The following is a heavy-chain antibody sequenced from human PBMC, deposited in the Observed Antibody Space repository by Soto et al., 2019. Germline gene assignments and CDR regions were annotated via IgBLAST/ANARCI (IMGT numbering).Heavy chain of an antibody. D-gene: IGHD1-26*01. CDR3: ARPVEELRIEGLDY. CDR2: IYYSGST. Sequence: SETLSLTCTVSGGSISSSSYYWGWIRQPPGKGLEWIGSIYYSGSTYYNPSLKSRVTISVDTSKSQFSLKLSSVTAADTAVYYCARPVEELRIEGLDYWGQGTLVTVSS. J-gene: IGHJ4*02. CDR1: GGSISSSSYY. V-gene: IGHV4-39*01.